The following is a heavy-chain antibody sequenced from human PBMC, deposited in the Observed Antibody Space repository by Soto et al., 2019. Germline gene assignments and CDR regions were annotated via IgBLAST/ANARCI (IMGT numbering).Heavy chain of an antibody. CDR1: GFSFNDYG. J-gene: IGHJ5*02. Sequence: QVHLVESGGGVVQSGSSLTVSCAASGFSFNDYGMHWIRQAPGKGLEWVAFVGYDGVATDDADAVRGRFAISRDDSKNTVDLHMTGMRADETATYSCAKDRWTVTGRHGSYCDPWGQGTPVTVS. V-gene: IGHV3-30*02. D-gene: IGHD2-21*02. CDR3: AKDRWTVTGRHGSYCDP. CDR2: VGYDGVAT.